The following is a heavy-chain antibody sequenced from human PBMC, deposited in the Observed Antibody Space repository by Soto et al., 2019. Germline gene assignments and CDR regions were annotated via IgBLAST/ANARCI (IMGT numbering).Heavy chain of an antibody. J-gene: IGHJ4*02. V-gene: IGHV4-59*01. CDR1: GASITSSY. CDR2: IYYGGGT. D-gene: IGHD6-19*01. CDR3: ARGKRTQRMGTVLAGLFEY. Sequence: QLQLQESGPGLVKPSETLSLTCAVSGASITSSYFSWIRQVPGKGLEWIGYIYYGGGTSYNPSLKSHVTMSVDTSKNQFSLNLGSVTAADTAVYFCARGKRTQRMGTVLAGLFEYWGQGILITVSS.